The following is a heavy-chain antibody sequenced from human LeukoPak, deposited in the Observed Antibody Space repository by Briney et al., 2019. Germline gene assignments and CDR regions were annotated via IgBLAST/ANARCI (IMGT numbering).Heavy chain of an antibody. CDR2: IYETGHT. CDR3: ARHFLRGGFDS. Sequence: SETLSLTCTVAGCSINNYYWSLIRQPPGKGLEWIAYIYETGHTGYNPSLKTRVTISLDTSKNQFSLKLNSVTAADTAVYYCARHFLRGGFDSWGQGTLVAVSS. V-gene: IGHV4-59*08. J-gene: IGHJ4*02. D-gene: IGHD5-12*01. CDR1: GCSINNYY.